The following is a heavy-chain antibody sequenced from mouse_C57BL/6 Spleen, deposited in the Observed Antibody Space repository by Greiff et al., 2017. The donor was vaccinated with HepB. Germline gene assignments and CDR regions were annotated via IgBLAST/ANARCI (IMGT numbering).Heavy chain of an antibody. Sequence: EVQLQQSGPELVKPGASVKISCKASGYTFTDYYMNWVKQSHGKSLEWIGDINPNNGGTSYNQKFKGKATLTVDKSSSTAYMELRSLTSEDSAVYYCARSDYYYGSSQFAYWGQGTLVTVSA. CDR1: GYTFTDYY. V-gene: IGHV1-26*01. D-gene: IGHD1-1*01. CDR3: ARSDYYYGSSQFAY. J-gene: IGHJ3*01. CDR2: INPNNGGT.